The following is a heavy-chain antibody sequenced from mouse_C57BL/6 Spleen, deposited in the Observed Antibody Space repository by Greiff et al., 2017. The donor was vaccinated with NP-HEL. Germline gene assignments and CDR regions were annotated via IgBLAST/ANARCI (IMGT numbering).Heavy chain of an antibody. CDR3: ARMWANWPYFDY. J-gene: IGHJ2*01. Sequence: QVQLQQPGAELVKPGASVKLSCKASGYTFTSYWMHWVKQRPGQGLEWIGMIHPNSGSTNYNEKFKSKATLTVDKSSSTAYMQLSSLTSEDSAVYYCARMWANWPYFDYWGQGTTLTVSS. D-gene: IGHD4-1*01. V-gene: IGHV1-64*01. CDR2: IHPNSGST. CDR1: GYTFTSYW.